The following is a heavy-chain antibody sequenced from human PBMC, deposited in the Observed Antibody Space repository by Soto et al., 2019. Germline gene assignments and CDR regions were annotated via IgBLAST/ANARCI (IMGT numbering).Heavy chain of an antibody. Sequence: GGSLRLSCAASGFTFSSYAMSWVRQAPGKGLEWVSAISGSGGSTYYADSVKGRFTISRDNSKNTLYLQMNSLRAEDTAVYYCAKSSSSSSSIYYYYGMDVWGQGTTVTVSS. D-gene: IGHD6-6*01. CDR3: AKSSSSSSSIYYYYGMDV. J-gene: IGHJ6*02. CDR1: GFTFSSYA. CDR2: ISGSGGST. V-gene: IGHV3-23*01.